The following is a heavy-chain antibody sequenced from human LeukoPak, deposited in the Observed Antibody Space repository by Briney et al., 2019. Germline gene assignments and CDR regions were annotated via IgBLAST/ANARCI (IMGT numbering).Heavy chain of an antibody. Sequence: SETLSLTCTVSGFSISNYWSWIRQPPGKGLEWSWYIYFSGSTNYKPSLKSRVTISVDTSKNQFSLKLSSCDAADTAVYYCARGLYYYDSSVGHWGQGTLVTVSS. J-gene: IGHJ4*02. D-gene: IGHD3-22*01. CDR3: ARGLYYYDSSVGH. CDR1: GFSISNY. CDR2: IYFSGST. V-gene: IGHV4-59*01.